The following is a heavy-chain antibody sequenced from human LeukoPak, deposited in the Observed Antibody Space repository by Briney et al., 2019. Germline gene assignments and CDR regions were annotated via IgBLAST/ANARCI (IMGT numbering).Heavy chain of an antibody. CDR2: VGTGFDT. D-gene: IGHD2-2*01. Sequence: PGGSLRLSCVASGFTFSSHAMSWVRQAPGKGLEWVSTVGTGFDTYYTDSVKGRFTISRDNSKNTLSLQMNSLRDEDTAVYYCARGVDTMPRFDHWGQGTLVTVSS. CDR3: ARGVDTMPRFDH. J-gene: IGHJ4*02. CDR1: GFTFSSHA. V-gene: IGHV3-23*01.